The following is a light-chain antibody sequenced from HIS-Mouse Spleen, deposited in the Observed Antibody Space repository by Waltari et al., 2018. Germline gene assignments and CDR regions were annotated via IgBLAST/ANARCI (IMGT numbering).Light chain of an antibody. CDR3: YSTDSSGNHRV. J-gene: IGLJ2*01. V-gene: IGLV3-10*01. CDR1: ALPKKY. Sequence: SYELTQPPSVSVSQGQTARITCPGDALPKKYAYWYQQKSGQAPCLVIYEDSKRPSGIPERFSGSSSGTMATLTISGAQVEDEADYYCYSTDSSGNHRVFGGGTKLTVL. CDR2: EDS.